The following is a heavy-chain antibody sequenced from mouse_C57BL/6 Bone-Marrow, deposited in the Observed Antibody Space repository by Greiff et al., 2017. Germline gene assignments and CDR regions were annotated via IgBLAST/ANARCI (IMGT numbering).Heavy chain of an antibody. Sequence: VPLQQSGPELVKPGASVKISCKASGYAFSSYWMNWVKQRPGKGLEWIGRIYSGDGDTNYHGKFKGQVTLTADKASSTVYMQLSSLTCEDSSVYFCARKGPRWLLSFDYGGQGTTLTVSS. D-gene: IGHD2-3*01. CDR2: IYSGDGDT. V-gene: IGHV1-82*01. J-gene: IGHJ2*01. CDR1: GYAFSSYW. CDR3: ARKGPRWLLSFDY.